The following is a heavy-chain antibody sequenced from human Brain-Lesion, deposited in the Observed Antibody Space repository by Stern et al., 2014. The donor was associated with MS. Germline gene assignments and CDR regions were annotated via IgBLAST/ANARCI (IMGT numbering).Heavy chain of an antibody. D-gene: IGHD3-3*01. CDR3: ARVYNTIYGIVTQRGSGMDV. Sequence: VQLVESGGGLVQPGGPLTISCTAAGFTFGNYWMTWVRQAPGKGLEWVANITEDGTEKNYVDSVKGRFTISRDNARNSLYLQMNSLRVEDTALYYCARVYNTIYGIVTQRGSGMDVWGQGTTVIVSS. J-gene: IGHJ6*02. V-gene: IGHV3-7*01. CDR2: ITEDGTEK. CDR1: GFTFGNYW.